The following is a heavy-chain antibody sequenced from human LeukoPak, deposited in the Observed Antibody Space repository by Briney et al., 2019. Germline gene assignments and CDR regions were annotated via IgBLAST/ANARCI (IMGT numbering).Heavy chain of an antibody. Sequence: SETLSLTCSVSGGSISTYYWSWIRQPAGKGLEWIGRIYSSGSTNYNPSLKSRVTMSVDTSTNQFSLKLSSVTAADTAVYYCVRASTSSSGYLRYYFDYWGQGTLVTVSS. CDR2: IYSSGST. D-gene: IGHD6-19*01. J-gene: IGHJ4*02. CDR3: VRASTSSSGYLRYYFDY. V-gene: IGHV4-4*07. CDR1: GGSISTYY.